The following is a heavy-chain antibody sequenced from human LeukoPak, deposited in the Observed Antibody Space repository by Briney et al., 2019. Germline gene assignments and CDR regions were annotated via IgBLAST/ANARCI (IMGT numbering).Heavy chain of an antibody. V-gene: IGHV1-24*01. CDR3: ATVSPYYDFWSGYYPN. Sequence: ASVKVSCKVSGYTLTELSMHWVRQAPGKGLEWMGGFDPEDGETIYVQKFQGRVTMTEDTSTDTAYMELSSLRSEDTAVYYCATVSPYYDFWSGYYPNWGQGTLVTVSS. CDR1: GYTLTELS. D-gene: IGHD3-3*01. CDR2: FDPEDGET. J-gene: IGHJ4*02.